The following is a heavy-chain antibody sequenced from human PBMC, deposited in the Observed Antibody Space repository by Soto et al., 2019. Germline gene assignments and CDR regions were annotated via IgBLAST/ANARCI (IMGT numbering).Heavy chain of an antibody. CDR1: GGSISRGDYY. J-gene: IGHJ6*02. CDR3: ASSYYGSGSYLYYYYYGMDV. D-gene: IGHD3-10*01. V-gene: IGHV4-30-4*01. CDR2: IYYSGST. Sequence: SETLSLTCPVSGGSISRGDYYWSWIRQPPGKGLEWIGYIYYSGSTYYNPSLKSRVTISVDTSKNQFSLKLSSVTAADTAVYYCASSYYGSGSYLYYYYYGMDVWGQGTTVTVSS.